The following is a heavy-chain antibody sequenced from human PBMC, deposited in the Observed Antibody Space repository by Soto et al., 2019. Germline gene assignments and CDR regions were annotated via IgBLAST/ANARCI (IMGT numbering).Heavy chain of an antibody. D-gene: IGHD2-15*01. CDR1: GFTVIDTY. V-gene: IGHV3-66*01. CDR3: TRDPVDSPVFDY. J-gene: IGHJ4*02. CDR2: IYRDGRT. Sequence: PGGSLRLSCAASGFTVIDTYLSWVRQAPGKGLEWVSVIYRDGRTYYADSVKGRFTISRDHSKNTLYLQMNGLRAEDTAVYYCTRDPVDSPVFDYWGQGTPVTVSS.